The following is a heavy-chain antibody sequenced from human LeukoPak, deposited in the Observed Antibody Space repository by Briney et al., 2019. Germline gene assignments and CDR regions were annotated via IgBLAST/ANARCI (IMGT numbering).Heavy chain of an antibody. CDR3: AQDGTTTRYNWFDS. CDR1: GFTFSSYA. D-gene: IGHD1-7*01. Sequence: GGSLRLSCAASGFTFSSYAMSWVRQAPGKGLEWVSAISGSGGSTYYADSVKGRFTISRDNSKNTLYPQMNSLRAEDTAIYYCAQDGTTTRYNWFDSWGQGTLVTVSS. J-gene: IGHJ5*01. V-gene: IGHV3-23*01. CDR2: ISGSGGST.